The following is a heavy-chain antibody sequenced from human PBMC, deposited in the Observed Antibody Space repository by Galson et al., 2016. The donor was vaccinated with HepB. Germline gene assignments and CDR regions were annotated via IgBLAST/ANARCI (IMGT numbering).Heavy chain of an antibody. V-gene: IGHV4-34*01. CDR3: ARGVRRSSWDAIRLRYFDL. CDR2: MNHSGST. J-gene: IGHJ2*01. CDR1: GGSFSGYY. D-gene: IGHD6-13*01. Sequence: ETLSLTCAVYGGSFSGYYWSWIRQPPGKGLEWIGEMNHSGSTKYKSSLKSRITISVYTSKNQFSLKLNSVTAADRAVYYCARGVRRSSWDAIRLRYFDLWGRGTLVTVSP.